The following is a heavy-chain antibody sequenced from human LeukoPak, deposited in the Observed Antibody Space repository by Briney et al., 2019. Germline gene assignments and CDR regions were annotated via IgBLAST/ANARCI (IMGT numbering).Heavy chain of an antibody. Sequence: GGSLRLSCAASGFTVSSNYMSWVRQAPGKGLEWVSVIYSGGSTYYADSVKGRFTISRDNSKNTLYLQMNSLRAEDTAVYYCARSKWLSSFDYWGQGTLVTVSS. V-gene: IGHV3-53*01. D-gene: IGHD6-19*01. J-gene: IGHJ4*02. CDR2: IYSGGST. CDR1: GFTVSSNY. CDR3: ARSKWLSSFDY.